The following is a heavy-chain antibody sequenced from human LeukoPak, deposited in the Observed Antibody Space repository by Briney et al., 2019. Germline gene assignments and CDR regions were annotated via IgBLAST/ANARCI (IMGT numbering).Heavy chain of an antibody. Sequence: GGSLRLSCAASGFTFSSYSMNWVRQAPGKGLEWVSSISSSSSYIYYADSVKGRFTISRDNAKNSLYLQMNSLRAEDTAVYYCARTLRASTDWYFDLWGRGTLVTVSS. D-gene: IGHD5/OR15-5a*01. V-gene: IGHV3-21*01. J-gene: IGHJ2*01. CDR1: GFTFSSYS. CDR3: ARTLRASTDWYFDL. CDR2: ISSSSSYI.